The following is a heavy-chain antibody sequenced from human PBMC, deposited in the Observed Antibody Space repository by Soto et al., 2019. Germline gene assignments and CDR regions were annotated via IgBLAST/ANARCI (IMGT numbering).Heavy chain of an antibody. CDR3: AKTIRGGYSSSWYYFDY. D-gene: IGHD6-13*01. V-gene: IGHV3-23*01. Sequence: EVQLLESGGDLVQPGGSLRLSCAASGFTFTNYAMTWVRQAPGKGLEWVSTISGGGSITYYADSLKGRFTISRDNSKNTLYLHINSLRAEDTAVYYCAKTIRGGYSSSWYYFDYWGQGTLVTVSS. CDR1: GFTFTNYA. CDR2: ISGGGSIT. J-gene: IGHJ4*02.